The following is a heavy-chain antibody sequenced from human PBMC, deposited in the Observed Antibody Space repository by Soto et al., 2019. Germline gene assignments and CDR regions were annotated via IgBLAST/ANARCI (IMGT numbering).Heavy chain of an antibody. J-gene: IGHJ5*02. CDR3: AKESSERVYGDWFDP. D-gene: IGHD1-1*01. CDR1: GFTFSSYA. Sequence: VGSLRLSCAASGFTFSSYAMSWVRQAPGKGLEWVSAISGSGGSTYYADSVKGRFTISRDNSKNTLYLQMNSLRAEDTAVYYCAKESSERVYGDWFDPWGQGTLVTVSS. V-gene: IGHV3-23*01. CDR2: ISGSGGST.